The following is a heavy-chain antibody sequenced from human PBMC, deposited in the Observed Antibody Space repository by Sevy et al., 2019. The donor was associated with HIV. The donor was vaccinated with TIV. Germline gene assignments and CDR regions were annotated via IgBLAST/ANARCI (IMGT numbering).Heavy chain of an antibody. Sequence: WGSLRLSCAASGFTFSDAWMGWVRLAAVKGLECVGRFKSKSDGGTVEHAAPVKGRFTISRDDSKDTLYLQMNSLKTEDTAVYFCITCPRITTTGTGGFDPWGQGTLVTVSS. J-gene: IGHJ5*02. CDR2: FKSKSDGGTV. CDR3: ITCPRITTTGTGGFDP. CDR1: GFTFSDAW. D-gene: IGHD6-13*01. V-gene: IGHV3-15*01.